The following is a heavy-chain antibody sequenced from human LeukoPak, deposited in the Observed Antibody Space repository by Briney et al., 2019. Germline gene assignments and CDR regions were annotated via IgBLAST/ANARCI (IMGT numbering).Heavy chain of an antibody. CDR2: INTDGSST. CDR3: ARERSVYNWFDP. CDR1: GFTFSSYW. V-gene: IGHV3-74*01. Sequence: GGSLRLSCAASGFTFSSYWMHWVRQAPGKGLVWVSRINTDGSSTSYADSVKGRFTISRDNAKNTLYLQMNSLRAEDTAVYYCARERSVYNWFDPWGQGTLVTVSS. J-gene: IGHJ5*02. D-gene: IGHD3-3*01.